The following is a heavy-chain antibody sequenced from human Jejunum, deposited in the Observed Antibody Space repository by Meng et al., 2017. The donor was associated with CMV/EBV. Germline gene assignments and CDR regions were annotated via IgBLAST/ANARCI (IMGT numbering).Heavy chain of an antibody. J-gene: IGHJ4*02. V-gene: IGHV1-18*01. CDR1: GYTFTNYG. Sequence: QVKLVQSGGGVKKPGASLKVSCKASGYTFTNYGITWVRQAPGQGLEWMGWISAYNGNINYAQTLQGRVTMTTDTSTSTAYMELRSLRSDDTAVYYCARVGVGITSGDYWGQGTLVTVSS. D-gene: IGHD3-3*01. CDR2: ISAYNGNI. CDR3: ARVGVGITSGDY.